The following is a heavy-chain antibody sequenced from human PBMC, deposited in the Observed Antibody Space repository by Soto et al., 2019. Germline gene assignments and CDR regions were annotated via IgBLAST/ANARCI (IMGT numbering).Heavy chain of an antibody. CDR1: GFTFSGSA. D-gene: IGHD3-10*01. Sequence: GGSLRLSCAASGFTFSGSAMHWVRQASGKGLEWVGRIRSKANSYATAYAASVKGRFTISRDDSKNTAYLQMNSLKTEDTAVYYCTRLGAGSVYWGQGTLVTVSS. J-gene: IGHJ4*02. CDR3: TRLGAGSVY. CDR2: IRSKANSYAT. V-gene: IGHV3-73*01.